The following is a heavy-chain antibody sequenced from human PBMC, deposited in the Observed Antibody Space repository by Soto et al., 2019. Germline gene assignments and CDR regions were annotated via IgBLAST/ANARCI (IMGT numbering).Heavy chain of an antibody. Sequence: EVQLLESGGGLVQPGGSLRLSCAASGFSFSNYAVTWVRQAPGKGLEWVSAISASGGSTYYADSVKGRFTISRDNSKKAVQLEMNSLRADDTAVYYCAKRLWSGSNSVGNGMYVWCQGTTVTVSS. CDR1: GFSFSNYA. V-gene: IGHV3-23*01. D-gene: IGHD3-3*01. J-gene: IGHJ6*02. CDR3: AKRLWSGSNSVGNGMYV. CDR2: ISASGGST.